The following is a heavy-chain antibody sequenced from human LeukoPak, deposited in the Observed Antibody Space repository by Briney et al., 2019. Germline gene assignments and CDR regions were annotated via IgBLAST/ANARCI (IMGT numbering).Heavy chain of an antibody. V-gene: IGHV1-8*02. CDR2: MNPNSGNT. CDR1: GGTFSSYA. J-gene: IGHJ4*02. CDR3: ARALSAAAGFP. D-gene: IGHD6-13*01. Sequence: ASVKVSCKASGGTFSSYAISWVRQATGQGLEWMGWMNPNSGNTGYAQKFQGRVTMTRNTSISTAYMELSSLRSEDTAVYYCARALSAAAGFPWGQGTLVTVSP.